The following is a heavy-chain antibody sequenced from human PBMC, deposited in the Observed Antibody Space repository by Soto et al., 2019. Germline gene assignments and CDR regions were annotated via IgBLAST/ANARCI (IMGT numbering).Heavy chain of an antibody. V-gene: IGHV3-74*01. Sequence: EVQLVESGGGLVQPGGPLRLSCAASGFTFSSYWMHWVRQAPGKGLVWFSRINSDGSSTSYADSVKGRFTISRDNAKNTLYLQINSLRAEDTAVYYCARASGYDLRGLDYWGQGTLVTVSS. D-gene: IGHD5-12*01. CDR2: INSDGSST. CDR3: ARASGYDLRGLDY. CDR1: GFTFSSYW. J-gene: IGHJ4*02.